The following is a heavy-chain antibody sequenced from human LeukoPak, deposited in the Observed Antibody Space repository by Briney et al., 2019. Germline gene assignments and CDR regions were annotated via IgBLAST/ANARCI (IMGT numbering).Heavy chain of an antibody. V-gene: IGHV3-30*02. D-gene: IGHD1-26*01. CDR2: IRYDGSNK. Sequence: GGSLRLSCAASGFTFSSYGMHWVRQAPGKGLEWVAFIRYDGSNKYYADSVKGRFTISRDNSKNTLYLQMNSLRAEDTAVYYCATVLGGGSYPLFDYWGQGTLVTVSS. CDR1: GFTFSSYG. J-gene: IGHJ4*02. CDR3: ATVLGGGSYPLFDY.